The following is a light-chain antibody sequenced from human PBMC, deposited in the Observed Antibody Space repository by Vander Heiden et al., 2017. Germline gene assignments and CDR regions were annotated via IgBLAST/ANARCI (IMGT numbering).Light chain of an antibody. V-gene: IGLV3-25*03. Sequence: SYDLTHPPSGSVSPGQTARITCTGDAFPKQYAYWYQQKPGQAPVLVIYKDSERPSGIPERFSGSSSGTTVTLTISGVQAEDEADYYCQSADSSGTYVFGTGTKVTVL. CDR3: QSADSSGTYV. CDR2: KDS. CDR1: AFPKQY. J-gene: IGLJ1*01.